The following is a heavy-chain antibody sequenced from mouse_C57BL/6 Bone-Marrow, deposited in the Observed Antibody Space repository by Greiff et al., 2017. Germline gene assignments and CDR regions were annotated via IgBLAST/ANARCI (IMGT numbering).Heavy chain of an antibody. CDR3: TKEGSPFAY. CDR1: GFNIKDDY. CDR2: LDPENGDT. J-gene: IGHJ3*01. Sequence: VQLQQSGAELVRPGASVKLSCTASGFNIKDDYMHWVKQRPEQGLEWIGWLDPENGDTEYASKFQGKATITADTSSNTAYLQLSSLTSEDTSVYYCTKEGSPFAYWGQGTLVTVSA. V-gene: IGHV14-4*01.